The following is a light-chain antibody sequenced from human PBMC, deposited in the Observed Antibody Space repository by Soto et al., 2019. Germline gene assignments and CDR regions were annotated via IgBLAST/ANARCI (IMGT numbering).Light chain of an antibody. CDR2: GAS. Sequence: EIVMTQSPATLSVSPGERVTLSCRASQSVRSNLAWYQQKFGQSPRLLIYGASTRATGLPARFSGSGSGTEFTLTISSLQSEDFAVYYCQQYNEWPLSFGGGTKVEI. V-gene: IGKV3-15*01. CDR1: QSVRSN. J-gene: IGKJ4*01. CDR3: QQYNEWPLS.